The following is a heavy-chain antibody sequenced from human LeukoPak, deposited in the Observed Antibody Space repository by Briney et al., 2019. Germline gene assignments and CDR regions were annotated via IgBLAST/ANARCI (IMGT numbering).Heavy chain of an antibody. D-gene: IGHD3-10*01. J-gene: IGHJ4*02. Sequence: ASVKVSCKASGYTFTGYYMHWVRQAPGQGPEWMGWINPNSGGTNYAQKFQGRVTMTRDTSISTAYMELSRLRSDDTAVYYCARGGSITMVRGVLNFDYWGQGTLVTVSS. CDR1: GYTFTGYY. V-gene: IGHV1-2*02. CDR2: INPNSGGT. CDR3: ARGGSITMVRGVLNFDY.